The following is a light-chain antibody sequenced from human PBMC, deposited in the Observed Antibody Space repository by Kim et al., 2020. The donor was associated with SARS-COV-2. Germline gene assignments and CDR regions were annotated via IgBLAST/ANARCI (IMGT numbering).Light chain of an antibody. CDR2: GAS. J-gene: IGKJ5*01. CDR1: QEIRND. Sequence: DIQMTQSPSSLSASVGDRVTITCRASQEIRNDLGWYQQNPGRAPKRLIYGASSLQSGVPSRFSGSGSGTEFILTISSVQPEDFATYVCLQHSTYPSTFGQGKRLEIK. CDR3: LQHSTYPST. V-gene: IGKV1-17*01.